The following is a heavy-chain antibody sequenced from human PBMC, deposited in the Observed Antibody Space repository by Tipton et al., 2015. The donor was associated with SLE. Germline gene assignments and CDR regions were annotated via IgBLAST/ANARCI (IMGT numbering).Heavy chain of an antibody. V-gene: IGHV4-39*07. CDR1: GDSISSSGSIGGSAYF. CDR2: IYYTERT. D-gene: IGHD3-3*01. Sequence: LRLSCTVSGDSISSSGSIGGSAYFLAWVRQTPGKGLEWIGSIYYTERTYYNPSLKSRVTISVDTSVNQVSLTLKSVTSADTAMYYCARLPLEWSFFPIWGQGTMVTVSS. CDR3: ARLPLEWSFFPI. J-gene: IGHJ3*02.